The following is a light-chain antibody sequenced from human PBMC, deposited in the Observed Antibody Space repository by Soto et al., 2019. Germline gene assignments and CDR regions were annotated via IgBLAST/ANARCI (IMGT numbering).Light chain of an antibody. CDR1: SSDVGGYRY. CDR2: EVT. J-gene: IGLJ1*01. Sequence: QSALTQPASVSGSPGQSITISCTGTSSDVGGYRYVSWYQHHPGKAPKLIIYEVTHRPSGVSNRFSGSKSGNTASLTISGLQAEDDADYYCSSYTSRNTLVFGTGTKVTVL. CDR3: SSYTSRNTLV. V-gene: IGLV2-14*01.